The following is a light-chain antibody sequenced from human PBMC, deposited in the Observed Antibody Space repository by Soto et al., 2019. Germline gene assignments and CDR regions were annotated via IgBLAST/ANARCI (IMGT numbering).Light chain of an antibody. J-gene: IGLJ2*01. V-gene: IGLV2-23*02. CDR3: CSYAGGNTLI. CDR1: NGDVGSYDL. CDR2: EVN. Sequence: QSALTQPASVSGSPGQSITISCTGNNGDVGSYDLVSWYQQYPGKAPKLIIYEVNKRPSGVSNRFSGAKSGNTASLTISGLQTEDEADYDCCSYAGGNTLIFGGGTKVTVL.